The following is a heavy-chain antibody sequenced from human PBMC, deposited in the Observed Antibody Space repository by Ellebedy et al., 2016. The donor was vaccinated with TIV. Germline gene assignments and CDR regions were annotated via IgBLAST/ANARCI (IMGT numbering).Heavy chain of an antibody. Sequence: PGGSLRLSCAASGFTFSSYAMHWVRQAPGKGLEWVAVISYDGSNKYYADSVKGRFTISRDNSKNTLYLQMNSLRAEDTAVYYCAREHSVAAPGYYGMDVWGQGTTVTVSS. V-gene: IGHV3-30-3*01. J-gene: IGHJ6*02. CDR3: AREHSVAAPGYYGMDV. D-gene: IGHD2-15*01. CDR2: ISYDGSNK. CDR1: GFTFSSYA.